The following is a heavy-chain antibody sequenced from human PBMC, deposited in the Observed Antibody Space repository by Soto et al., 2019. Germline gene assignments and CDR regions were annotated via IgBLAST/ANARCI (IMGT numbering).Heavy chain of an antibody. Sequence: SVKVSCKASGGTFSSYAISWVRQAPGQGLEWMGGIIPIFGTANYAQKFQGRVTITADESTSTAYMELSSLRSEDTAVYYCAREEDDYGDYGAFDIWGQGTMVTVSS. CDR1: GGTFSSYA. D-gene: IGHD4-17*01. V-gene: IGHV1-69*13. CDR2: IIPIFGTA. CDR3: AREEDDYGDYGAFDI. J-gene: IGHJ3*02.